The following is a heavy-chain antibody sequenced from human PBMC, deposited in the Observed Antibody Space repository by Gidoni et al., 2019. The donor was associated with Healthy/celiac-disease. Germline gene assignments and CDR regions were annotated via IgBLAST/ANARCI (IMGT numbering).Heavy chain of an antibody. CDR2: IYHSGST. CDR3: ARGDWNYAGYYFDY. CDR1: GYSISSGYY. V-gene: IGHV4-38-2*01. J-gene: IGHJ4*02. D-gene: IGHD1-7*01. Sequence: QVQLQESGPGLVKPSETLSLTCAVSGYSISSGYYWGWIRQPPGKGLEWIGSIYHSGSTYYNPSLKSRVTISVDTSKNQFSLKLSSVTAADTAVYYCARGDWNYAGYYFDYWGQGTLVTVSS.